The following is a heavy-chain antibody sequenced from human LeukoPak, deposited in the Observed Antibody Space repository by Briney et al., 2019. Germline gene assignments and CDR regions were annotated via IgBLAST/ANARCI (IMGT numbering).Heavy chain of an antibody. J-gene: IGHJ3*02. Sequence: ASQTLSLTCTVSGGSISSGDYYWSWIRQPPGKGLEWIGYIYYSGSTYYNPSLKSRVIISVDTPKNQFSLKLSSVTAADTAVYYCAREVTYYDSSGYYSPAFDIWGQGTMVTVSS. CDR3: AREVTYYDSSGYYSPAFDI. D-gene: IGHD3-22*01. CDR1: GGSISSGDYY. CDR2: IYYSGST. V-gene: IGHV4-30-4*08.